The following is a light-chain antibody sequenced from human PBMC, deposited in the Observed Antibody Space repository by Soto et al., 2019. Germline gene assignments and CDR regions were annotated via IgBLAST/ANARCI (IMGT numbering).Light chain of an antibody. J-gene: IGKJ5*01. CDR2: GAS. V-gene: IGKV3D-20*02. Sequence: PGERGTLSCRASQSVSSSYLTWYQQKPGQAPRLLIYGASTRATGIPARFSGSGSGTDFTLTISSLEPEDFAVYYCQQRSNWPPITFGQGTLLEIK. CDR3: QQRSNWPPIT. CDR1: QSVSSSY.